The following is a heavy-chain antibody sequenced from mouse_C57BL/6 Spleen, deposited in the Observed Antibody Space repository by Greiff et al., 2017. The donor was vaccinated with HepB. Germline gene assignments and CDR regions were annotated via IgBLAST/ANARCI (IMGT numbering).Heavy chain of an antibody. CDR1: GYTFTDYE. J-gene: IGHJ3*01. CDR3: TRRRSRPFAY. D-gene: IGHD1-1*01. Sequence: QVQLQQSGAELVRPGASVTLSCKASGYTFTDYEMHWVKQTPVHGLEWIGAIDPETGGTAYNQKFKGKAILTADKSSSTAYMELRSLTSEDSAVYYCTRRRSRPFAYWGQGTLVTVSA. V-gene: IGHV1-15*01. CDR2: IDPETGGT.